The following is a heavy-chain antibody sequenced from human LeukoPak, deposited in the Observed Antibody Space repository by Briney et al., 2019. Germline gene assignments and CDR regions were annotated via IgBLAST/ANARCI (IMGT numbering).Heavy chain of an antibody. CDR3: ARTSRQGDILTGYFDF. Sequence: SGPTLVNPTQTLTLTCTFYGFSLRTYGMCASWIRQPPGKTLEWLARIVWDDDKYYTTSLMTRLTISKATSKNQVVLTMTNMDTVDTATYYCARTSRQGDILTGYFDFWGRGTLVTVSA. V-gene: IGHV2-70*11. J-gene: IGHJ4*02. D-gene: IGHD3-9*01. CDR1: GFSLRTYGMC. CDR2: IVWDDDK.